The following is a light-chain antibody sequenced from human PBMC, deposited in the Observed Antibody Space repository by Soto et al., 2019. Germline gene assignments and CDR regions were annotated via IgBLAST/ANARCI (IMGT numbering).Light chain of an antibody. V-gene: IGLV2-23*01. CDR2: EDI. Sequence: QSALTQPASVSGSPGQSITISSTGTSSDIGRYNLVSWYQQHPGKAPKLIIYEDIERPSGVSDRFSGSKSGNTASLTISGLQTEDEADYYCCSYAGGASVVFGGGTKLTVL. J-gene: IGLJ2*01. CDR3: CSYAGGASVV. CDR1: SSDIGRYNL.